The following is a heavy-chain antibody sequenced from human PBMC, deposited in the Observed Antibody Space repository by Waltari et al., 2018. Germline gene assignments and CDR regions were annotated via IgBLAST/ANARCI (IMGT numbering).Heavy chain of an antibody. CDR2: IYHSGNT. V-gene: IGHV4-38-2*02. CDR1: GYSITSGYY. Sequence: QVQLQESGPGLVKPSETLSLTCTVSGYSITSGYYWGCIRQPPGKGLEWIGSIYHSGNTYYNPSLKGRLTISVDTSKNQFSLKLSSVTAADTAVYYCARGLGDFWSAEKGHYYMDVWGKGTTVTISS. J-gene: IGHJ6*03. D-gene: IGHD3-3*01. CDR3: ARGLGDFWSAEKGHYYMDV.